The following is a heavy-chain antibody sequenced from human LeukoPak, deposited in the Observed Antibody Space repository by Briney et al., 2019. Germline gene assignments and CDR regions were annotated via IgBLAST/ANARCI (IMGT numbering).Heavy chain of an antibody. CDR3: ARGPWTTVTSFDY. D-gene: IGHD4-17*01. CDR2: IYYSGST. Sequence: SETLSLTCTVSGGSISSYYWSWIRQPPGKGLEWIGYIYYSGSTNYNPSLKSRVTISVDTSKNQFSLKLSSVTAADTAVYYCARGPWTTVTSFDYWGQGTLVTVPS. J-gene: IGHJ4*02. CDR1: GGSISSYY. V-gene: IGHV4-59*01.